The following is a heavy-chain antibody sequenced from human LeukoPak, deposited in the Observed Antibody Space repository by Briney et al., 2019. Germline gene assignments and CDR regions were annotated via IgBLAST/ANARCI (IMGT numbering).Heavy chain of an antibody. CDR3: ARVMYQLPYFDY. D-gene: IGHD2-2*01. Sequence: SETLSLTCTVSGGSLSSSYWSWIRQPPGKRLEWIGHIYYSGSTNYNPSLKSRVTLSVDTSKNRFSLKLSSVTAADTAVYYCARVMYQLPYFDYWGQGTLVTVSS. V-gene: IGHV4-59*12. CDR1: GGSLSSSY. J-gene: IGHJ4*02. CDR2: IYYSGST.